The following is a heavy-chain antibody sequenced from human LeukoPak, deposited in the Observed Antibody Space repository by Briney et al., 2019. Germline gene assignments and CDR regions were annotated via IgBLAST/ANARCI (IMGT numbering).Heavy chain of an antibody. Sequence: ASVKVSCMASGYTFTGYYLHWVRPAPGQGLEWMGWINPNTGGTNYAQKFQGRVTMTRDTSISTAYMELSRLRSDDTAVYYCARDVRIAVAAPDYWGQGSLVTVSS. D-gene: IGHD6-19*01. V-gene: IGHV1-2*02. CDR3: ARDVRIAVAAPDY. CDR2: INPNTGGT. J-gene: IGHJ4*02. CDR1: GYTFTGYY.